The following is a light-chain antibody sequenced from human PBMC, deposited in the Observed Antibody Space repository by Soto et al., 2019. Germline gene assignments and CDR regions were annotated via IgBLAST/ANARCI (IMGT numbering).Light chain of an antibody. CDR1: QRGSSN. V-gene: IGKV3D-15*01. Sequence: GVQQSHGTVSFIPWARAPLYWRASQRGSSNYLAWYQQKPRQAPRLLIYGASTRATGIAARFSGSGSGTEFTLTISSLQSEDFAVYYCQQYNIWPLTCGEGTKAEIK. CDR2: GAS. CDR3: QQYNIWPLT. J-gene: IGKJ4*01.